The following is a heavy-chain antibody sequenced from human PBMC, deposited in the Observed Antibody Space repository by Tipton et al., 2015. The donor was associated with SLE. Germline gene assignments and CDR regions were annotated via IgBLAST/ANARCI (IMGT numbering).Heavy chain of an antibody. CDR2: IYYSGST. CDR3: YGGKPLSGASYYYYMDV. Sequence: TLSLTCTVSGGSISSSSYYWGWIRQPPGKGLEWIVSIYYSGSTYYNPSLKSRVTISVDTSKNQFSLKLSSVTAADTAVYYCYGGKPLSGASYYYYMDVWGKGTTVTVSS. V-gene: IGHV4-39*07. CDR1: GGSISSSSYY. J-gene: IGHJ6*03. D-gene: IGHD4-23*01.